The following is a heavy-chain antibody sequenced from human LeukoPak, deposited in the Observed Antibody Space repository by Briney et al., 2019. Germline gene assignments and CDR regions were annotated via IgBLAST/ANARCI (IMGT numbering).Heavy chain of an antibody. J-gene: IGHJ5*02. CDR1: GYTFTGYY. V-gene: IGHV1-2*06. CDR2: INPNSGGT. Sequence: ASVKVSCXASGYTFTGYYMHWVRQAPGQGLEWMGRINPNSGGTNYAQKFQGRVTMTRDTSISTAYMELSRLRSDDTAVYYCARGGSGSYFSWLDPWGQGTLVTVSS. D-gene: IGHD3-10*01. CDR3: ARGGSGSYFSWLDP.